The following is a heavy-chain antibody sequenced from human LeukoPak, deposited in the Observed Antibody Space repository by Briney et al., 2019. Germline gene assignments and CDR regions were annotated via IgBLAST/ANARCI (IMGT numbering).Heavy chain of an antibody. V-gene: IGHV3-33*08. CDR1: GFTFSSYA. Sequence: GGSLRLSCAASGFTFSSYAMHWVRQAPGKGLEWVAVIWYDGSNKYYADSVKGRFTISRDNSKNTLYLQMNSLRAEDTAVYYCAREFNGQTLDYWGQGTLVTVSS. CDR2: IWYDGSNK. CDR3: AREFNGQTLDY. J-gene: IGHJ4*02. D-gene: IGHD2-8*01.